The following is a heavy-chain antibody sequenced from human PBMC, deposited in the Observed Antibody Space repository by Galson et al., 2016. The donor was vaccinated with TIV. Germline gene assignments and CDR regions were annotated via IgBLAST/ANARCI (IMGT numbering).Heavy chain of an antibody. Sequence: SVKVSCKASGDTFSTYPFNWVRPAPGQGLEWVGGFIPLFGTANYAQKFQGRVTITADESTSTLYMEVSSLRSEDTAVYYCAKDRNTAMDTYHYYYGMDVWGQGTTVIVSS. V-gene: IGHV1-69*13. CDR3: AKDRNTAMDTYHYYYGMDV. J-gene: IGHJ6*02. CDR1: GDTFSTYP. D-gene: IGHD5-18*01. CDR2: FIPLFGTA.